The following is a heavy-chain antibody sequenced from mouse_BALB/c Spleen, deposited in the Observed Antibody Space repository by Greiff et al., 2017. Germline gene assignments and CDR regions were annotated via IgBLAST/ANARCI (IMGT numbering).Heavy chain of an antibody. Sequence: QVQLKQPGAELVKPGASVKLSCKASGYTFTSYYMYWVKQRPGQGLEWIGGINPSNGGTNFNEKFKSKATLTVDKSSSTAYMQLSSLTSEDSAVYYCTRSDYRSLFAYWGQGTLVTVSA. J-gene: IGHJ3*01. CDR1: GYTFTSYY. CDR3: TRSDYRSLFAY. V-gene: IGHV1S81*02. CDR2: INPSNGGT. D-gene: IGHD2-14*01.